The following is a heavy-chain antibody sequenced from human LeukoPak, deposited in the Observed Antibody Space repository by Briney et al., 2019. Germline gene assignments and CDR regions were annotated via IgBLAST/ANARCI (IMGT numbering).Heavy chain of an antibody. CDR3: AKGYCSGGSCCGDY. V-gene: IGHV3-23*01. J-gene: IGHJ4*02. Sequence: GSLRLSCAASGFTFSSYAMSWVRQAPGKGLEWVSAICGSGGSTYYADSVKGRFTISRDNSKNTLYLQMNSLRAEDTAVYYCAKGYCSGGSCCGDYWGQGTLVTVSS. CDR1: GFTFSSYA. D-gene: IGHD2-15*01. CDR2: ICGSGGST.